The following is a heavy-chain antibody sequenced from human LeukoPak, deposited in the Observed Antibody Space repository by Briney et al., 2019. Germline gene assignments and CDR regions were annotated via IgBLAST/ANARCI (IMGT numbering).Heavy chain of an antibody. CDR1: GYTFTDYY. J-gene: IGHJ3*02. V-gene: IGHV1-2*02. CDR3: ARDYTSAWPDAFDI. D-gene: IGHD6-19*01. Sequence: ASVKVSCKASGYTFTDYYMHWVRQAPGQGLEWMGWINPHSGGTNYAQKFQGRVTMTRDTSISTAYMELGRLRSDDTAVYYCARDYTSAWPDAFDIWGRGTMVTVSS. CDR2: INPHSGGT.